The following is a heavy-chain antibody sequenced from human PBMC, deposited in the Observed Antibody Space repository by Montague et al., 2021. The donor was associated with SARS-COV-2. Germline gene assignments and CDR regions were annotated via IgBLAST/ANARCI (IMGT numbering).Heavy chain of an antibody. D-gene: IGHD1-1*01. V-gene: IGHV4-34*01. J-gene: IGHJ2*01. Sequence: SETLSLTCAVNSGSLRNYYWSWICQPPGKGLEWIGEIRLPGGTNYDPSLKGRVTISLDTSNNHVSLNLNSVTTADTAVYFCARAGSQRFFEFWGRGTLVTVSS. CDR1: SGSLRNYY. CDR2: IRLPGGT. CDR3: ARAGSQRFFEF.